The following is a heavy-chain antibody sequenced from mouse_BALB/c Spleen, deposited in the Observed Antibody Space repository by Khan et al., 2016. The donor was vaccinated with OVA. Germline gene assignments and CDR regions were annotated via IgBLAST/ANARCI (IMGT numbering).Heavy chain of an antibody. CDR1: GYTFSNYW. J-gene: IGHJ2*01. CDR2: INPSSGHT. CDR3: ARDRIDY. Sequence: QIQLVQSGAELAKPGASVKMSCKASGYTFSNYWIHWVKQRPGQGLEWIGYINPSSGHTYYNQTFNDKATLTTDKSSSTAYMQLSSLTSEDSAVYYCARDRIDYGGQGTTLTVSS. V-gene: IGHV1-7*01.